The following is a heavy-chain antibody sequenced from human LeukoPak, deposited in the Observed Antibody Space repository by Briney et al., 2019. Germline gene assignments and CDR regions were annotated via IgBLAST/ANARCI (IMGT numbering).Heavy chain of an antibody. CDR2: ISSSSSYI. CDR3: ARGDYYGSGTPGY. J-gene: IGHJ4*02. D-gene: IGHD3-10*01. V-gene: IGHV3-21*01. Sequence: PGGSLRLSCAASGFTFSSYSMNWVRQTPGKGLEWVSSISSSSSYIYYADSVKGRFTISRDNAKNSLYLQINSLRAEGTAVYYCARGDYYGSGTPGYWGQGTLVTVSS. CDR1: GFTFSSYS.